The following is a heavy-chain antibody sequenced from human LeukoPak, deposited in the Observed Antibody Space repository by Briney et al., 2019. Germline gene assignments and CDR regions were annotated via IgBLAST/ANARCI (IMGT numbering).Heavy chain of an antibody. V-gene: IGHV3-74*01. Sequence: SGGSLRLSCAASRFTFSSYGMHWVRQGPGKGLVWVSRINSDGSTTNYADSVKGRFTISRDNAKNTLYLQMNSLRAEDTAVYYCVRVDGGYWGQGTLVTVSS. CDR3: VRVDGGY. CDR2: INSDGSTT. J-gene: IGHJ4*02. D-gene: IGHD3-16*01. CDR1: RFTFSSYG.